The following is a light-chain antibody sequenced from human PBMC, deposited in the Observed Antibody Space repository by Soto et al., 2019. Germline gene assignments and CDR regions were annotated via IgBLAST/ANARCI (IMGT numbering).Light chain of an antibody. J-gene: IGKJ1*01. CDR2: GAS. CDR1: QSVSSY. Sequence: EIVLTPSPATLSLSPVERATLSCRASQSVSSYLAWYQQKPGQAPRLLIYGASSRATGIPDRFSGSGSGTDFTLTISRLEPEDFAVYYCQQYGSSPTFGQGTKVDIK. CDR3: QQYGSSPT. V-gene: IGKV3-20*01.